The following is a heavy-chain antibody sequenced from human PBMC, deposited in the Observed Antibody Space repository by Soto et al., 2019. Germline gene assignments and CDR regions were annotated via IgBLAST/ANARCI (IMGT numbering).Heavy chain of an antibody. D-gene: IGHD2-8*01. CDR1: GFTFDDYA. Sequence: EVQLVESGGGLVQPGRSLRLSCAASGFTFDDYAMHWVRQAPGKGLEWVSGISWNSGSIGYADSVKGRFTISRDNAKNSLYLQMNSLRAEDTALYYCAKEVYAPSYYYYYMDVCGKGTTVTVSS. CDR3: AKEVYAPSYYYYYMDV. CDR2: ISWNSGSI. V-gene: IGHV3-9*01. J-gene: IGHJ6*03.